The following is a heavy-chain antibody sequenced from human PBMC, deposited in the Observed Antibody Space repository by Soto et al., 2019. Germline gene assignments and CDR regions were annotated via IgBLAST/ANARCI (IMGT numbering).Heavy chain of an antibody. CDR1: GGSFSGYY. Sequence: SETLSLTCAVYGGSFSGYYWSWIRQPPGKGLEWIGEINHSGSTNYNPSLKSRVTISVDTSKNQFSLKLSSVTAADTAVYYCAGMTGTTSQYNWFDPWGQGTLVTVSS. J-gene: IGHJ5*02. CDR3: AGMTGTTSQYNWFDP. D-gene: IGHD1-7*01. CDR2: INHSGST. V-gene: IGHV4-34*01.